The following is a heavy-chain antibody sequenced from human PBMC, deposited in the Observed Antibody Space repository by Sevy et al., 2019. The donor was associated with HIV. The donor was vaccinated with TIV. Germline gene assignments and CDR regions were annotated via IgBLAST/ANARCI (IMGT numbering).Heavy chain of an antibody. CDR2: IGSSGGNK. CDR1: GFTFSDYY. CDR3: ASEFVVRGVIGPNWFDP. Sequence: GGSLRLSCEASGFTFSDYYMSWIRQAPGKGLEWVSFIGSSGGNKYYADSVKGRFTISRDNARNSLSLQMNSLRDEDTAVYYCASEFVVRGVIGPNWFDPWGQGTLVTVSS. J-gene: IGHJ5*02. D-gene: IGHD3-10*01. V-gene: IGHV3-11*01.